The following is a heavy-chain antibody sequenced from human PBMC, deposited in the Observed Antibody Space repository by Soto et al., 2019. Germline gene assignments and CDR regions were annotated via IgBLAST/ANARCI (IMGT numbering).Heavy chain of an antibody. J-gene: IGHJ4*02. D-gene: IGHD1-26*01. V-gene: IGHV4-4*02. CDR1: GASISTSRW. Sequence: QVRLQESGPGLVKPSGTLSLTCAVSGASISTSRWWSWVRQPPGKGLEWLGESHHTGTTYYSPSLMCRAAISVDKSNDLVSLRLTSLTGPDTGVYYCARSREATIHLHYSEFWGQGTLVPVSS. CDR3: ARSREATIHLHYSEF. CDR2: SHHTGTT.